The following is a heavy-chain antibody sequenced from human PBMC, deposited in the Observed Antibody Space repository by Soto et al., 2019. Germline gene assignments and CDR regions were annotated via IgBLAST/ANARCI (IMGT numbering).Heavy chain of an antibody. J-gene: IGHJ6*03. CDR3: NPQATGYYHNMDV. V-gene: IGHV3-15*01. CDR1: GFTFGNAW. CDR2: IKSRTAGGTT. D-gene: IGHD5-12*01. Sequence: EEQLVESGGGLVKPGGSLRLSYAASGFTFGNAWMSWVRQAPGKGQEWVGRIKSRTAGGTTDYAAPVKGRFTISRDDSKNTLYLQMDSLKIEDTAVYYCNPQATGYYHNMDVWGRGTTVTVSS.